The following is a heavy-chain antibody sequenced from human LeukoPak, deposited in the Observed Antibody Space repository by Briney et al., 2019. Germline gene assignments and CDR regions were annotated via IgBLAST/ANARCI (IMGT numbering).Heavy chain of an antibody. CDR1: GFTFSSYG. Sequence: GGSLRLSCAASGFTFSSYGMHWVRQAPGKGLEWVAFIRYDGSNKYYADSVKGRFTISRDNSKNTLFPQMNSLRAEDTAVYYCAKDSHRGYSYGQHYYFDYWGQGTLVTVSS. V-gene: IGHV3-30*02. J-gene: IGHJ4*02. CDR3: AKDSHRGYSYGQHYYFDY. CDR2: IRYDGSNK. D-gene: IGHD5-18*01.